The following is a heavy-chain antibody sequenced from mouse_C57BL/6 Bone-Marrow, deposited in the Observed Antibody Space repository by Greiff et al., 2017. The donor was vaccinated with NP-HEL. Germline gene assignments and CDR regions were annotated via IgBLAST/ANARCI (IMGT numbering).Heavy chain of an antibody. CDR1: GFTFSSYA. Sequence: EVHLVESGGGLVKPGGSLKLSCAASGFTFSSYAMSWVRQTPEKRLEWVATISDGGSYTYYPDNVKGRFTISRDNAKNNLYLQMSHLKSEDTAMYYCARVDGSWGQGTLVTVSA. CDR3: ARVDGS. J-gene: IGHJ3*02. CDR2: ISDGGSYT. V-gene: IGHV5-4*01.